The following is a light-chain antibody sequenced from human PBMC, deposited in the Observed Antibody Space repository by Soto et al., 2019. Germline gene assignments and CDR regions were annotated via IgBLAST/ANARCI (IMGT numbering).Light chain of an antibody. CDR2: GAS. CDR1: QSVSSSY. J-gene: IGKJ2*01. V-gene: IGKV3-20*01. Sequence: EIVLTQSPGTLSLSPGERATLSCRASQSVSSSYLAWYQQKPGQAHRLLIYGASSRATGIPDRFSGSGSGTDFTLTISRLEPEDFAVYYCQQYGSSPVTFGQGTKLEIK. CDR3: QQYGSSPVT.